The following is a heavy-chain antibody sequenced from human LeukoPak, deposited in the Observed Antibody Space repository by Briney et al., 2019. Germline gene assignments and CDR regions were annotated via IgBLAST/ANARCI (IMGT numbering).Heavy chain of an antibody. CDR2: IGGSIGST. V-gene: IGHV3-23*01. J-gene: IGHJ3*01. CDR3: ARRGGSNGWGAFDV. CDR1: GFTFSSYA. D-gene: IGHD2-8*01. Sequence: GGSLRLSCAASGFTFSSYAMSWVRQPPGKGLEWVSAIGGSIGSTYYADSVKGRFTISRDNSKNMVFLQMNSLSRDDTAVYYCARRGGSNGWGAFDVWGQGTTITVSS.